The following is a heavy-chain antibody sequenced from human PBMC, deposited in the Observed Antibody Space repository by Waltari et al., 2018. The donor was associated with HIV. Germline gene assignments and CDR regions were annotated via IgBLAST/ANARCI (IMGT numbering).Heavy chain of an antibody. J-gene: IGHJ3*02. CDR1: GGSIGSSSHF. Sequence: QMQLQESGPGLVQPSETLSLPCTVSGGSIGSSSHFWVWIRQPPGKGLEWIGTLLYSGSTDYNPSLKSRVTISVDTSKNQCSLKMSSVTAADTAVYYCARLQGWELIGSAAFDIWGQGTMVTVSS. V-gene: IGHV4-39*01. CDR2: LLYSGST. D-gene: IGHD1-26*01. CDR3: ARLQGWELIGSAAFDI.